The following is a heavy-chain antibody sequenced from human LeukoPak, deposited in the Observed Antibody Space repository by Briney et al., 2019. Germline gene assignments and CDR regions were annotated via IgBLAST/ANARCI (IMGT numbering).Heavy chain of an antibody. J-gene: IGHJ4*02. CDR2: ISAGGSGT. CDR3: AKDGRDSSGWYRNYYDY. CDR1: GFTLSSYA. D-gene: IGHD6-19*01. V-gene: IGHV3-23*01. Sequence: PGGSLRLSCAASGFTLSSYAMSWVRQAPGKGLEWVSVISAGGSGTYYADSVKGRFTISRDNSKSTLYLQMNGLRAEDTAVYYCAKDGRDSSGWYRNYYDYWGQGTLVTVSS.